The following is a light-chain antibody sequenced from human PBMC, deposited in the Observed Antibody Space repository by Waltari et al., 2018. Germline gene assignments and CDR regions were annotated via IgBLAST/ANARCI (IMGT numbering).Light chain of an antibody. CDR2: TAS. V-gene: IGKV1-39*01. CDR3: QQSYSSPWT. Sequence: DIQMTQSPPAPSASVGDRVAITCRASQSISEYLHWYQQKTGKAPRVLIYTASSLQRGVPTRFSGSGSGTEFTLTISTLQPEDAATYYCQQSYSSPWTFGQGTEVEIK. J-gene: IGKJ1*01. CDR1: QSISEY.